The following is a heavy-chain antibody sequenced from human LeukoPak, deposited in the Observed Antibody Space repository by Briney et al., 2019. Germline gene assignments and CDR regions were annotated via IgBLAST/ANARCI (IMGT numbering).Heavy chain of an antibody. CDR3: ARASRVVPAAIGGWFDP. CDR1: GYTFTSYA. J-gene: IGHJ5*02. CDR2: INAGNGNT. V-gene: IGHV1-3*01. Sequence: GASAKVSCKASGYTFTSYAMHWVRQAPGQRLEWMGWINAGNGNTKYSQKFQGRVTITRDTSASTAYMELSSLRSEDTAVYYCARASRVVPAAIGGWFDPWGQGTLVTVSS. D-gene: IGHD2-2*01.